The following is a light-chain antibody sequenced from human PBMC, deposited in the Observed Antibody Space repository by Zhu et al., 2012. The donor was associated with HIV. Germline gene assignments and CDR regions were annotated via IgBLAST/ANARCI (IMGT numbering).Light chain of an antibody. CDR1: RSVSNY. CDR3: QQRTNWPPIT. V-gene: IGKV3-11*01. Sequence: IVLTQSPATLSLSPGERATVSCRASRSVSNYLAWYQQKYGQPPRLLIYAASKRASGIPARFSGSGSGTDFTLTISSLEPEDSAVYYCQQRTNWPPITFGQGTRLDIK. CDR2: AAS. J-gene: IGKJ5*01.